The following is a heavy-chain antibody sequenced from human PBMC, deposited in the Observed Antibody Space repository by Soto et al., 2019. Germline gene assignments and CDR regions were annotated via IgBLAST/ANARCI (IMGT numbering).Heavy chain of an antibody. D-gene: IGHD6-6*01. Sequence: GGSLRLSCAASGFTFSSYGMHWVRQAPGKGLEWVAVISYDGSNKYYADSVKGRFTISRDNSKNTLYLQMNSLRAEDMAVYYCALPFYSFGSSPDYWGQGTLVTVSS. CDR2: ISYDGSNK. CDR1: GFTFSSYG. J-gene: IGHJ4*02. CDR3: ALPFYSFGSSPDY. V-gene: IGHV3-30*03.